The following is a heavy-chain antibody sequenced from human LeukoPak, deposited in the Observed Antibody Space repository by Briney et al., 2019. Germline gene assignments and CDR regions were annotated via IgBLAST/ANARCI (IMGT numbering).Heavy chain of an antibody. CDR1: GFTFSSYA. V-gene: IGHV3-30*04. CDR2: ISYDGSNK. J-gene: IGHJ4*02. Sequence: GRSLRLSCAASGFTFSSYAMHWVRQAPGKGLEWVAVISYDGSNKYYADSVKGRFTISRDNSRNTLYLQMNSLRAEDTAVYYCVREYDDYTRWEDYWGQGTLVTVSS. D-gene: IGHD4-17*01. CDR3: VREYDDYTRWEDY.